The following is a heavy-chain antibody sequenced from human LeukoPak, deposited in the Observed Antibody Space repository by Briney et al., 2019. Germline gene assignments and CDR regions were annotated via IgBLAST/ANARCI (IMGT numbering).Heavy chain of an antibody. D-gene: IGHD7-27*01. J-gene: IGHJ1*01. Sequence: PGGSLRLSCAASGFTFSSYWMHWVRPAPGKGLMWVSRVNTDGSHTNYADSVKGRFTISRDNAKNALYLQMNSLRAEDTAIYYCARGDLTFWGFPHWGQGALVTVSS. CDR2: VNTDGSHT. CDR1: GFTFSSYW. V-gene: IGHV3-74*01. CDR3: ARGDLTFWGFPH.